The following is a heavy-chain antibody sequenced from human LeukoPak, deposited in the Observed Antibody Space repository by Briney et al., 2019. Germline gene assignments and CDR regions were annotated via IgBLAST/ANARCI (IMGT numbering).Heavy chain of an antibody. D-gene: IGHD5-18*01. V-gene: IGHV1-69*13. CDR3: ARDRYSYGDFDY. J-gene: IGHJ4*02. CDR1: GYTFTSYG. Sequence: SVKVSCKASGYTFTSYGISWVRQAPGQGLEWMGGIIPIFGTANYAQKFQGRVTITSDESTSTAYMELSSLRSEDTAEYYCARDRYSYGDFDYWGQGTLVTVSS. CDR2: IIPIFGTA.